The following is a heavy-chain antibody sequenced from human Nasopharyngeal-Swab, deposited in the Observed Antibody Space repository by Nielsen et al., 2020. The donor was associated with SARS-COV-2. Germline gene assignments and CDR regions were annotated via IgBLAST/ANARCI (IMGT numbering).Heavy chain of an antibody. J-gene: IGHJ6*02. D-gene: IGHD3-10*01. Sequence: GESLKISCAASGFTFSSDSMNWVRQAPGKGLEWVSYISSSSSTIYYADSVKGRFTISRDNAKNSLYLQMNSLRDEDTAVYYCATDYYGSGSYYNLYYYGMDVWGQGTTVTVSS. CDR3: ATDYYGSGSYYNLYYYGMDV. CDR2: ISSSSSTI. V-gene: IGHV3-48*02. CDR1: GFTFSSDS.